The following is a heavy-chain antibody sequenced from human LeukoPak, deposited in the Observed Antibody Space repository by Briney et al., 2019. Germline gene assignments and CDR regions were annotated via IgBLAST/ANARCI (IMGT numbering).Heavy chain of an antibody. CDR3: ARGASLLHYYDSSGYPNYFDY. J-gene: IGHJ4*02. Sequence: ASVKVSCKASGGTFSSYAISWVRQAPGQGLEWMGGIIPIFGTANYAQKFQGRGTITADESTSTAYMELSSLRSEDTAVYYCARGASLLHYYDSSGYPNYFDYWGQGTLVTVSS. D-gene: IGHD3-22*01. V-gene: IGHV1-69*13. CDR2: IIPIFGTA. CDR1: GGTFSSYA.